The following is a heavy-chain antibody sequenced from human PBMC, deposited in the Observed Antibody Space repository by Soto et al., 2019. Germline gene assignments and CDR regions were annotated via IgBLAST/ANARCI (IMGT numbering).Heavy chain of an antibody. J-gene: IGHJ4*02. CDR1: SGSVSNSNW. Sequence: SETLSLTCVFSSGSVSNSNWWSWVRQPPGKGLECIGEIYHTGTTNYNPSLKSRVIMSVDKSKNQFSLNLTSVTAADTAVYYFARDSRYANSWPFAHYFYYWGQGTLVTVS. V-gene: IGHV4-4*02. D-gene: IGHD2-15*01. CDR3: ARDSRYANSWPFAHYFYY. CDR2: IYHTGTT.